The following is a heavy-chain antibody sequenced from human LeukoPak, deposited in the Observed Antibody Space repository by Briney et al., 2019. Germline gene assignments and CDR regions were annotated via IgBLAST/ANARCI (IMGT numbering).Heavy chain of an antibody. CDR2: IFYSGST. V-gene: IGHV4-59*01. Sequence: PSETLSLTCTVSGGSISSYYWSWIRQPPEKGLEWIGYIFYSGSTNYNPSLKSRVTISVDTSKNQFSLKLSSVTAADTAVYYCARSSGVATVAARKFDYWGQGTLVTVSS. CDR1: GGSISSYY. J-gene: IGHJ4*02. D-gene: IGHD6-6*01. CDR3: ARSSGVATVAARKFDY.